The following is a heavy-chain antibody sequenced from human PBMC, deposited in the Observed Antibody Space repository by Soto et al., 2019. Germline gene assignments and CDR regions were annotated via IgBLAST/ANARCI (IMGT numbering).Heavy chain of an antibody. CDR2: ISGNAATT. CDR1: GFTFSNYA. J-gene: IGHJ4*02. Sequence: EVQLLESGGGLVQPGGSLRLSCAASGFTFSNYAMSWVRQAPGKGLEWVSAISGNAATTYYADSVKARFTISRDNSKNMLYLQMNSLSAEDTAVYYCAKRDGYFFDCWGQGTLVTVSS. CDR3: AKRDGYFFDC. V-gene: IGHV3-23*01.